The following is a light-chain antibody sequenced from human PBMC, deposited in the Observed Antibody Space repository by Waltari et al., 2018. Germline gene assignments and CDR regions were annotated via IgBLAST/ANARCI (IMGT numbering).Light chain of an antibody. J-gene: IGLJ2*01. CDR3: NSRDSSGNLVV. CDR1: RLRSYY. V-gene: IGLV3-19*01. Sequence: SSELTQHPAVSVALGQTVRITCQGDRLRSYYASWYQQKPGQAPVLVIYGKNNRPSGIPDRFSGSSSGNTASLTITGAQAEDEADYYCNSRDSSGNLVVFGGGTKLTVL. CDR2: GKN.